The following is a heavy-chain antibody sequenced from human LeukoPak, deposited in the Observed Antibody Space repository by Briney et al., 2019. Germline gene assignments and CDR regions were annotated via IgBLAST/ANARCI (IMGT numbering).Heavy chain of an antibody. CDR3: ARGQSKYSDYDYRY. CDR1: GFTFSSYW. J-gene: IGHJ4*02. CDR2: INSDGSSI. Sequence: SGGSLRLSCAASGFTFSSYWMHWVRQAPGKGLVWVSRINSDGSSISYEDSVKGRFTISRDNAKNTLYLQMNSLRAEDTAVYYCARGQSKYSDYDYRYWGQGTLVTVSS. V-gene: IGHV3-74*01. D-gene: IGHD5-12*01.